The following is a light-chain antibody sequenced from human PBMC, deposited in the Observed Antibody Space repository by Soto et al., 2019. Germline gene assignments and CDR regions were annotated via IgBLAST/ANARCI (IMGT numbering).Light chain of an antibody. Sequence: DIQMTQSPSTLSASVGDRVTITCRASQSISSWLAWYQQKPGKAPKLLIYKASSLESGVPSRFSGSGSGTEFTLTNSSLQPDDFATYYCKQYNSYPGGTFGQGTKVKIK. CDR2: KAS. CDR1: QSISSW. J-gene: IGKJ1*01. V-gene: IGKV1-5*03. CDR3: KQYNSYPGGT.